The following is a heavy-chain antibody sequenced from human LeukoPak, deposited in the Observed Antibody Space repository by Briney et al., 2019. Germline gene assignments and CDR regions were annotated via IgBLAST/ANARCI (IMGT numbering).Heavy chain of an antibody. CDR3: ARGRKRYSSGWRPPAYFDY. J-gene: IGHJ4*02. V-gene: IGHV4-34*01. CDR2: INHSGST. Sequence: SETLSLTCAVYGGPFSGYYWSWIRQPPGKGLEWIGEINHSGSTNYNPSLKSRVTISVDTSKNQFSLKLSSVTAADTAVYYGARGRKRYSSGWRPPAYFDYWGQGTLVTVSS. CDR1: GGPFSGYY. D-gene: IGHD6-25*01.